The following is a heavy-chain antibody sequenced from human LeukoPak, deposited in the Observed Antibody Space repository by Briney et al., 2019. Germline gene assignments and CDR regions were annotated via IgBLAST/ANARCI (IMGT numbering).Heavy chain of an antibody. J-gene: IGHJ6*03. Sequence: SETLSLTCTVSGGSISSYYWSWIRQPPGKGLEWIGYISYSGSTNHNPSLKSRVTISLDTSKNQFFLKLSSVTAADTAVYYCARAVYGDYGGYYSYMDVWGKGTTVTVSS. CDR2: ISYSGST. V-gene: IGHV4-59*01. D-gene: IGHD4-17*01. CDR3: ARAVYGDYGGYYSYMDV. CDR1: GGSISSYY.